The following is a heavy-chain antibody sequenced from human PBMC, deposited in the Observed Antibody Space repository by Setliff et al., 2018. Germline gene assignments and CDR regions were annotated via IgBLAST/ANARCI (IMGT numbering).Heavy chain of an antibody. CDR1: GGSFSGYY. CDR2: INHSGST. J-gene: IGHJ4*02. V-gene: IGHV4-34*01. Sequence: LSLTCAVYGGSFSGYYWSWIRQPPGKGLEWIGEINHSGSTNYNPSLKSRVTISVDTSKNQFSLKLSSVTAADTAVYYCARRYNFWSGPVDNWGQGTLVTVSS. D-gene: IGHD3-3*01. CDR3: ARRYNFWSGPVDN.